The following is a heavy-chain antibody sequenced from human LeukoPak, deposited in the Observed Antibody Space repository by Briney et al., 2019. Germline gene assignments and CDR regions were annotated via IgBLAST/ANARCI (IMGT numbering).Heavy chain of an antibody. Sequence: PGGSLRLSCAASGFTFDDYVMHWVRQAPGKGLEWVSGISWNSGSIGYADSVKGRFTISRDNAKNSLYLQMNSLRAEDTALYYCAKDIMATRDWYFDLWGRGTLVTVSS. V-gene: IGHV3-9*01. CDR2: ISWNSGSI. J-gene: IGHJ2*01. D-gene: IGHD5-24*01. CDR3: AKDIMATRDWYFDL. CDR1: GFTFDDYV.